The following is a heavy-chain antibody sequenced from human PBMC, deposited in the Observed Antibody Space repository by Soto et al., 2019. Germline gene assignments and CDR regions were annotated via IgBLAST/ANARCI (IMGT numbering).Heavy chain of an antibody. V-gene: IGHV3-30*18. CDR2: ISYDGSNK. CDR3: AKQPPSYPLYGMEV. J-gene: IGHJ6*01. Sequence: SLRLSCSASGFTFSSYGMHWVRQAPGNGLEWVAVISYDGSNKYYSHSVKGRFTISRDNSKNTLYLQMNSLRAEDTAVYYCAKQPPSYPLYGMEVWGQWTTVTVSS. CDR1: GFTFSSYG.